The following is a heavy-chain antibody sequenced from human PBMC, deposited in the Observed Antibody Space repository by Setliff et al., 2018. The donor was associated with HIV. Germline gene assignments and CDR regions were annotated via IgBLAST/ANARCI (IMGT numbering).Heavy chain of an antibody. D-gene: IGHD3-3*01. Sequence: NPSETLSLTCTVSGGSISSGSYSWSWIRQPAGKGLEWIGRIYTSGSTNYNPSLKSRVTISVDTSKNQFSLKLSSVTAADTAVYYCAGSWSGYPLSFGYWGQGTLVTVSS. V-gene: IGHV4-61*02. CDR1: GGSISSGSYS. CDR2: IYTSGST. CDR3: AGSWSGYPLSFGY. J-gene: IGHJ4*02.